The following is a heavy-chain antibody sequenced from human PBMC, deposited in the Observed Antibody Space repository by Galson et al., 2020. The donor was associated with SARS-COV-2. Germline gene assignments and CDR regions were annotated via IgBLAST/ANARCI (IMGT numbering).Heavy chain of an antibody. V-gene: IGHV4-59*08. CDR3: VRLRYLYDSSGGYGMDA. J-gene: IGHJ6*02. CDR2: IYYTGDT. CDR1: GGSISSFY. Sequence: SETLSLTCTVSGGSISSFYWSWIRQPPGKGLAWIGYIYYTGDTNYNPSLKSRVTISVDTSKNQFSLKLSSVTAADTAVYYCVRLRYLYDSSGGYGMDAWGPGTPVTVSS. D-gene: IGHD3-22*01.